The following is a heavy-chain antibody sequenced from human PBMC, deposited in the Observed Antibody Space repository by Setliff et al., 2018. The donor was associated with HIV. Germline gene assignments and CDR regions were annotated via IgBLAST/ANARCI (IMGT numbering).Heavy chain of an antibody. Sequence: NPSETLSLTCYVTDDPISSYYWSWVRQPAGKGLEWIGRLYVSGDTNYNPSLRSRVTMSLDTSKKHFSLNLKSVTAADTAVYYCALTGHRLLRGYMDVWGKGTTVTVPS. J-gene: IGHJ6*03. D-gene: IGHD2-15*01. V-gene: IGHV4-4*07. CDR1: DDPISSYY. CDR2: LYVSGDT. CDR3: ALTGHRLLRGYMDV.